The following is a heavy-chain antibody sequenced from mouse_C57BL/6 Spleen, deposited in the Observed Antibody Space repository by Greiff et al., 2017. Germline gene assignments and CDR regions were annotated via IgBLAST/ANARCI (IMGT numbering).Heavy chain of an antibody. CDR1: GYTFTDYY. Sequence: DVQLQESGPVLVKPGASVKMSCKASGYTFTDYYMNWVKQSHGKSLEWIGVINPYNGGTSYNQKFKGKATLTVDKSSSTAYMELNSLTSEDSAVYYCAGGTFDRVFAYWGQGTLVTASA. CDR2: INPYNGGT. J-gene: IGHJ3*01. D-gene: IGHD3-2*01. CDR3: AGGTFDRVFAY. V-gene: IGHV1-19*01.